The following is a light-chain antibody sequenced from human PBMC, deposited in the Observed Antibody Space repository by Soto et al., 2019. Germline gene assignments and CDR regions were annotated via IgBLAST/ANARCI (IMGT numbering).Light chain of an antibody. Sequence: QSALTQPASVSGSPGQSITISCTGTSSDVGGYNYVSWYQQDPSKGPKLMIYDVSNRPSGISNRFSGSKSGDTASLTISGLQAEVEADYYCCSYTSSTHDLIFGGGTKVTVL. CDR3: CSYTSSTHDLI. V-gene: IGLV2-14*03. CDR2: DVS. J-gene: IGLJ2*01. CDR1: SSDVGGYNY.